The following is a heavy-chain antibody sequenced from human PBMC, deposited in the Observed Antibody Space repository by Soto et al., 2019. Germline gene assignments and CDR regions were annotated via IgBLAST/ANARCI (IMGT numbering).Heavy chain of an antibody. Sequence: EVQLVESGGGLVQPGGSLRLSCAASGFTFNNYWMSWVRQAPGKGLEWVANIKQDGSEKYYVDSVKGRFTISRDNAKNSLYLQMNGLRAEDTAVCYCARDPLLYCSSGRCYVGDTFDIWGQGTMVTVSS. CDR1: GFTFNNYW. J-gene: IGHJ3*02. V-gene: IGHV3-7*05. CDR2: IKQDGSEK. D-gene: IGHD2-2*01. CDR3: ARDPLLYCSSGRCYVGDTFDI.